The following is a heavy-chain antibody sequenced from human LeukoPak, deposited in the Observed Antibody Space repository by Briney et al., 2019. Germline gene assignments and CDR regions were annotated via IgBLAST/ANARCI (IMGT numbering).Heavy chain of an antibody. D-gene: IGHD3-10*01. CDR2: IYTSGST. CDR3: ANLDFYYYGSGTYYNLYYFDY. J-gene: IGHJ4*02. Sequence: PSETLSLTCTVSGGSISSGSYYWSWIRQPAGKGLEWIGRIYTSGSTNYNPSLKSRVTISVDTSKNQFSLKLSSVTAADTAVYYCANLDFYYYGSGTYYNLYYFDYWGQGTLVTVSS. V-gene: IGHV4-61*02. CDR1: GGSISSGSYY.